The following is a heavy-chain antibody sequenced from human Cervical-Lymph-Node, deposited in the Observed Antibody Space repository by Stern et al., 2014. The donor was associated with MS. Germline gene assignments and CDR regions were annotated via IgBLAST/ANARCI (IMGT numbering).Heavy chain of an antibody. J-gene: IGHJ6*02. CDR2: FDPEHGET. CDR1: GYTLSEIS. CDR3: ATHRGRVTYYYGMDV. Sequence: VQLGGSGAEVKKPGASVKVSCKVSGYTLSEISMHWVRQAPGKGLEWIGGFDPEHGETLYAQKFQGRVTMAEDRSTDTAYMELSSLRSEDTAVYYCATHRGRVTYYYGMDVWGQGTTVTVSS. D-gene: IGHD2-21*02. V-gene: IGHV1-24*01.